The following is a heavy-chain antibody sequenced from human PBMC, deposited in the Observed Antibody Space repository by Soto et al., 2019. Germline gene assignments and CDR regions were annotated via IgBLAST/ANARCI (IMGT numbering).Heavy chain of an antibody. V-gene: IGHV1-8*01. D-gene: IGHD6-19*01. CDR2: MEPSTGRT. J-gene: IGHJ4*02. CDR3: ARGGSAGVDY. CDR1: GYSFTSLD. Sequence: QVQLVQSGAEVREPGASVKVSCKASGYSFTSLDINWVRQTAGQGLEWMGWMEPSTGRTGYAQKFQGRVTMTRDTSINTAYMELTTLTSDDTAVYYCARGGSAGVDYWGQGTLVIVSS.